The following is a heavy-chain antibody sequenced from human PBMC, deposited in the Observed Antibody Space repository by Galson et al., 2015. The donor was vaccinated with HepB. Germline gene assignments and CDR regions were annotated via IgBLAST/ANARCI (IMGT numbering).Heavy chain of an antibody. CDR2: IDPSDSYT. V-gene: IGHV5-10-1*01. Sequence: QSGAEVKKPGESLRISCKGSGYSFTSYWISWVRQMPGKGLEWMGRIDPSDSYTNYSPSFQGHVTISADKSISTAYLQWSSLKASDIAMYYCAVRYCSSTSCPYYYYGMDVWGQGTTVTVSS. CDR1: GYSFTSYW. D-gene: IGHD2-2*01. CDR3: AVRYCSSTSCPYYYYGMDV. J-gene: IGHJ6*02.